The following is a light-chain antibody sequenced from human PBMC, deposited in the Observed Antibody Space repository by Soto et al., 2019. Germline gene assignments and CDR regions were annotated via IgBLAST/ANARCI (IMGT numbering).Light chain of an antibody. CDR2: DTS. Sequence: QAVVTQEASLTVSPGGTVTLTCGSSTGTVTSGHFPYWFQQKPGQAPRTLIYDTSDKHSWTPARFSGSLLGGKAALTLSGAQAEGEAEYYCLLFFGDIRGVFGGGTKLTVL. J-gene: IGLJ3*02. V-gene: IGLV7-46*01. CDR1: TGTVTSGHF. CDR3: LLFFGDIRGV.